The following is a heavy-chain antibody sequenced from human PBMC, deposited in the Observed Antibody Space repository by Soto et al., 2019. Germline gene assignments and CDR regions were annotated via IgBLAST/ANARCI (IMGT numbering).Heavy chain of an antibody. CDR1: GGSVSSGRFY. D-gene: IGHD6-19*01. V-gene: IGHV4-61*01. Sequence: PSETLSLTCTVSGGSVSSGRFYWSWIRQPPGKGLEWIGYIYYSGSTKYNPSLRSRVTISVDTSKNQFSLKLTSVTAADTAVYYPARSGSGSGWLGGQGSLVTV. CDR2: IYYSGST. CDR3: ARSGSGSGWL. J-gene: IGHJ4*02.